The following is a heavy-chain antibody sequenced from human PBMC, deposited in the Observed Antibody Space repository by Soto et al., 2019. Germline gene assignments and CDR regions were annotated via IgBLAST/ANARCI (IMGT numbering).Heavy chain of an antibody. Sequence: QVQLVQSGAEVKKPGASVKVSCKASGYTFTSYDINWVRQATGQGLEYLGWMNPNSGNTGYVQKFQGRVTMTRATSXXTAYMERSSLRSEDTAVYFCARGVKYGAYSRWFDPWGQGTLVTVSS. CDR3: ARGVKYGAYSRWFDP. D-gene: IGHD4-17*01. CDR2: MNPNSGNT. J-gene: IGHJ5*02. V-gene: IGHV1-8*01. CDR1: GYTFTSYD.